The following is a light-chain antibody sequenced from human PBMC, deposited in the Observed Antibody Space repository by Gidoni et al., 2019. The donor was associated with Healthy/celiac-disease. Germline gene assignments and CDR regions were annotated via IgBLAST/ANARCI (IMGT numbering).Light chain of an antibody. Sequence: QSVLTQPPSVSGAPGQRVTISCTGSSSNIGAGYDVHWYQQLPGTAPKLLIYGNSNRPSGGPDRFSGSKSGTSASLAITGLQAEDEADYYCQSYDSSLSGSVVFGGGTKLXV. J-gene: IGLJ2*01. CDR2: GNS. CDR3: QSYDSSLSGSVV. CDR1: SSNIGAGYD. V-gene: IGLV1-40*01.